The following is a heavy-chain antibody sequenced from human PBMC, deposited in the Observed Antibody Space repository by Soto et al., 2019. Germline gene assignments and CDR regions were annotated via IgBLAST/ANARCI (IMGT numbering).Heavy chain of an antibody. CDR1: GFTFSSYA. CDR3: AKNYFFDS. V-gene: IGHV3-23*01. CDR2: IGVTGGT. J-gene: IGHJ4*02. Sequence: PGGSLRLSCAASGFTFSSYALSWARQAPGKGLEWVSSIGVTGGTYYADSVKVRFAISRDNSRNTLDLQMNSLRADDTFVYYCAKNYFFDSWGQGTPVTVSS.